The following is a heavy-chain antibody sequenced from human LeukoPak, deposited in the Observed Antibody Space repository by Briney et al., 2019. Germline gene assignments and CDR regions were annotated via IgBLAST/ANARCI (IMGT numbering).Heavy chain of an antibody. D-gene: IGHD6-19*01. CDR3: ARGPGVAGTGLDY. CDR2: IYSGGST. Sequence: GGSLRLSCAASGFTFSSYAMSWVRQAPGKGLEWVSVIYSGGSTYYADSVKGRFTISRDNSKNTLYLQMNSLRAEDTAVYYCARGPGVAGTGLDYWGQGTLVTVFS. V-gene: IGHV3-66*01. CDR1: GFTFSSYA. J-gene: IGHJ4*02.